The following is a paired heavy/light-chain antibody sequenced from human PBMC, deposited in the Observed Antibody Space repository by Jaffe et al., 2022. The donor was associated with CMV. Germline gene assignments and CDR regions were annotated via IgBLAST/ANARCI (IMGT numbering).Light chain of an antibody. Sequence: QSVLTQPPSVSGAPGQRVTISCTGSSSNIGAGYDVHWYQQLPGTAPKLLIYGNSNRPSGVPDRFSGSKSGTSASLAITGLQAEDEADYYCQSYDSSLYVVFGGGTKLTVL. V-gene: IGLV1-40*01. CDR1: SSNIGAGYD. J-gene: IGLJ2*01. CDR3: QSYDSSLYVV. CDR2: GNS.
Heavy chain of an antibody. CDR3: ARGGEYYYDSSGYDWFDP. CDR1: GFTVSSNY. D-gene: IGHD3-22*01. J-gene: IGHJ5*02. Sequence: EVQLVETGGGLIQPGGSLRLSCAASGFTVSSNYMSWVRQAPGKGLEWVSVIYSGGSTYYADSVKGRFTISRDNSKNTLYLQMNSLRAEDTAVYYCARGGEYYYDSSGYDWFDPWGQGTLVTVSS. CDR2: IYSGGST. V-gene: IGHV3-53*02.